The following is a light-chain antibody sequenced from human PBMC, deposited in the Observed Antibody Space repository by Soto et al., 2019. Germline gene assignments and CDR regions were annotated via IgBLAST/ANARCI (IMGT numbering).Light chain of an antibody. J-gene: IGKJ1*01. Sequence: DVVMTQSPLSLPVTLGQPASISCMSRQSLVYSDGNTYLNWFQQRPGQSPRRLIYEVSSRYSGVPDTCSGSVSGTDFTQKISRVEAEDVGVYYCMQGTHWPPQTYGKGTKVESK. CDR1: QSLVYSDGNTY. CDR2: EVS. CDR3: MQGTHWPPQT. V-gene: IGKV2-30*01.